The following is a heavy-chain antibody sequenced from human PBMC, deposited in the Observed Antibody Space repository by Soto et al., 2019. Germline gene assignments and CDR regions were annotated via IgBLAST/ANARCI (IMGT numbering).Heavy chain of an antibody. CDR2: IIPIFGTA. CDR1: GGTFSSYA. CDR3: ARDSSALGVVTAHDAFDN. Sequence: QVQLVQSGAEVKKPGSSVKVSCNISGGTFSSYAISWVRQAPGQGLEWMGGIIPIFGTANYAQKFQGRVTITADKTTFTAYMELSSLRSEDTAVYYCARDSSALGVVTAHDAFDNWGQGTMVTVSS. D-gene: IGHD2-21*02. J-gene: IGHJ3*02. V-gene: IGHV1-69*06.